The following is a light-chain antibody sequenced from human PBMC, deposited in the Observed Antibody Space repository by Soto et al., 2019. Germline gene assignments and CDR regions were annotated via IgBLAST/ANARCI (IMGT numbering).Light chain of an antibody. CDR1: SSDVGGYNC. CDR3: SSYAGSNTVV. J-gene: IGLJ2*01. V-gene: IGLV2-8*01. Sequence: SALTQPPSASGSPGQSVTISCTGTSSDVGGYNCVSWYQQHPGKAPKLMIYEVSKRPSGVPDRFSGSKSGNTASLTVSGLQAEDEADYYCSSYAGSNTVVFGGGTQLTVL. CDR2: EVS.